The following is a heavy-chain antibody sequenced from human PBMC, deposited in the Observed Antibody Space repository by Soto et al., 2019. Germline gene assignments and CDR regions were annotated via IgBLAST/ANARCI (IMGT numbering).Heavy chain of an antibody. CDR2: ISSSSSYI. J-gene: IGHJ4*02. D-gene: IGHD6-6*01. CDR1: GFTFSSYS. V-gene: IGHV3-21*01. Sequence: PGGSLRLSCAASGFTFSSYSMNWVRQAPGKGLEWVSSISSSSSYIYYADSVKGRFTISRDNAKNSLYLQMNSLRAEDTAVYYCARDRGGAAARPFDYWGQGTLVTVSS. CDR3: ARDRGGAAARPFDY.